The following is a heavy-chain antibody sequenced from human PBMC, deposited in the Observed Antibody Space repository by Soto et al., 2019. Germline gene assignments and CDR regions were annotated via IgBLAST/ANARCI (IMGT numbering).Heavy chain of an antibody. CDR1: GFTLINNG. D-gene: IGHD1-26*01. J-gene: IGHJ6*02. CDR3: AKDRGLAESGRWSHYYYGMDV. Sequence: GGSLSLSCVASGFTLINNGMHWVRQAPGQGLEWVAVISSDGSSKYYGDSVRGRFTISRDNSKNTLFLEMNSLRSEDTAVYYCAKDRGLAESGRWSHYYYGMDVWGQGTTVTVSS. V-gene: IGHV3-30*18. CDR2: ISSDGSSK.